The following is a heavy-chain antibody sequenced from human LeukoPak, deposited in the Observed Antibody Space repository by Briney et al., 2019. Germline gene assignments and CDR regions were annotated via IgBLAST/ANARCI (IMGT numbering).Heavy chain of an antibody. CDR3: AKEYGSGSYFVDY. J-gene: IGHJ4*02. Sequence: GGSLRLSCAASGFTFSSYAMSWVRQAPGKGPEWVSGISGGGGSTYYADSVKGRFTISRDNSKNTLYLQMNSLRAEDTAIYYCAKEYGSGSYFVDYWGQGTLVTVSS. CDR1: GFTFSSYA. CDR2: ISGGGGST. V-gene: IGHV3-23*01. D-gene: IGHD3-10*01.